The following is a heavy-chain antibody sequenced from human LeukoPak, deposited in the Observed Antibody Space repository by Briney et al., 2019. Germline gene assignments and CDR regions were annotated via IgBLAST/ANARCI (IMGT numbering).Heavy chain of an antibody. CDR2: IRYDGTNK. Sequence: GGSLRLSCAASGLTFSSYGIHWVRQAPGKGLEWVAFIRYDGTNKYYADSAKGRFTMSRDNAKNSLYLQMNSLRAEDTAVYYCARGGLYYYDSSGYYRERRAFDIWGQGTMVTVSS. CDR1: GLTFSSYG. J-gene: IGHJ3*02. V-gene: IGHV3-30*02. D-gene: IGHD3-22*01. CDR3: ARGGLYYYDSSGYYRERRAFDI.